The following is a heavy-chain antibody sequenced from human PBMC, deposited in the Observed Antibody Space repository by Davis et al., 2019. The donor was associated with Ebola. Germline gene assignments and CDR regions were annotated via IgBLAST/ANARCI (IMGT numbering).Heavy chain of an antibody. Sequence: MPSETLSLTCTVSGGSVSSGSYYWSWIRQPPGKGLEWIGYIYYSGSTNYNPSLKSRVTISVDTSKNQFSLKLSSVTAADTAVYYCARDTRYFDYWGQGTLVTVSS. CDR2: IYYSGST. V-gene: IGHV4-61*01. CDR3: ARDTRYFDY. CDR1: GGSVSSGSYY. J-gene: IGHJ4*02. D-gene: IGHD6-6*01.